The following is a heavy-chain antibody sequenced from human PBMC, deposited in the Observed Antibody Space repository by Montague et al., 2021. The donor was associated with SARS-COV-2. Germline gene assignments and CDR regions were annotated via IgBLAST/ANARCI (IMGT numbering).Heavy chain of an antibody. D-gene: IGHD2-15*01. Sequence: QSGAEVKKPGESLKISCKASGYTFTNYDINWVRQAPGQGLEWMGWMNPNNDNRGYTQKFEGRVTMTRNTSISTAYMELSSLRSEDTAVYYCARAEYCSGGSCGYYYYGMDVWGQGTSVTVSS. CDR3: ARAEYCSGGSCGYYYYGMDV. V-gene: IGHV1-8*01. CDR2: MNPNNDNR. J-gene: IGHJ6*02. CDR1: GYTFTNYD.